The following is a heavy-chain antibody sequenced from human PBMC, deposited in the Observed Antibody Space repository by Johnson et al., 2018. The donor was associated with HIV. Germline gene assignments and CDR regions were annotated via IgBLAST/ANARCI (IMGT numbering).Heavy chain of an antibody. V-gene: IGHV3-7*01. CDR1: GFTFSSNW. J-gene: IGHJ3*02. CDR3: AKNSAAFDS. Sequence: VLLVESGGGVVQPGRSLRLSCAASGFTFSSNWMSWVRQAPGKGLEWVANIKQDGSEKYYVDSVKGRFTISRDNAKNSLYMQMNSMRAEDTAVYYCAKNSAAFDSGGQWTMVTVSS. D-gene: IGHD2/OR15-2a*01. CDR2: IKQDGSEK.